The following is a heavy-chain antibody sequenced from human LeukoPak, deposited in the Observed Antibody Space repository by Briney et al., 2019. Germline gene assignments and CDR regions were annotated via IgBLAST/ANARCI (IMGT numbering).Heavy chain of an antibody. J-gene: IGHJ5*02. V-gene: IGHV3-30*02. CDR3: AKTEYLEWLLDASFDR. CDR1: GFTFSSYG. CDR2: IRYDGSNK. Sequence: QPGGSLRLSCAASGFTFSSYGMHWVRQAPGKGLEWVAFIRYDGSNKYYADSVKGRFTISRDNSQNTLYLQMNSLRAEDTAVYYCAKTEYLEWLLDASFDRWGQGTLVTVSS. D-gene: IGHD3-3*01.